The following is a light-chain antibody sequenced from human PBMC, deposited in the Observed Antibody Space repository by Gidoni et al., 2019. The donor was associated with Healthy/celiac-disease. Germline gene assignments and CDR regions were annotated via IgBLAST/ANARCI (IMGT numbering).Light chain of an antibody. Sequence: AIRMTQPPSSFSASTGDRVTITCRASQGISSYLAWYQQKPGNAPKLLIYAASTLQSGVPSRFSGSGSGTDFTLTISCLQSEDFATYYCQQYYSYPPYTFGQGTKLEIK. V-gene: IGKV1-8*01. J-gene: IGKJ2*01. CDR3: QQYYSYPPYT. CDR1: QGISSY. CDR2: AAS.